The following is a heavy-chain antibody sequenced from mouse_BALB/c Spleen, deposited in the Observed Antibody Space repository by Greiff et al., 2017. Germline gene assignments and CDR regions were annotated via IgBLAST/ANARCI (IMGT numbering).Heavy chain of an antibody. D-gene: IGHD1-1*01. CDR1: GYTFTSYW. V-gene: IGHV1S81*02. J-gene: IGHJ2*01. CDR3: ARVGSPPDD. CDR2: INPSNGRT. Sequence: VQLQQPGAELVKPGASVKLSCKASGYTFTSYWMHWVKQRPGQGLEWIGEINPSNGRTNYNEKFKSKATLTVDKSSSTAYMQLSSLTSEDSAVYYWARVGSPPDDWGQGTTLTVSS.